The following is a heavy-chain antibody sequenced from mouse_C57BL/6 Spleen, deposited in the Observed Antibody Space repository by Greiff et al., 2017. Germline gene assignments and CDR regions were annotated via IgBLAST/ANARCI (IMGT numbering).Heavy chain of an antibody. CDR1: GYTFTDHT. CDR3: ARREETGWGYFDV. D-gene: IGHD4-1*01. J-gene: IGHJ2*01. CDR2: ICPRGGST. Sequence: VQLQQSDAELVKPGASVKLSCEASGYTFTDHTIHWMSQRPEQGLEWIGYICPRGGSTKSNEKFKGKATLTTDKSSSTAYMQHNSLTSEDAAVYFGARREETGWGYFDVWGKGTTLTVSS. V-gene: IGHV1-78*01.